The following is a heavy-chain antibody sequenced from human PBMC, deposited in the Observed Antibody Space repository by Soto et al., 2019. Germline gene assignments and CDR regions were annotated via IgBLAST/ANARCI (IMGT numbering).Heavy chain of an antibody. CDR3: ARLIAAPLAAAGTLDY. CDR2: IYYSGST. D-gene: IGHD6-13*01. J-gene: IGHJ4*02. V-gene: IGHV4-39*01. Sequence: QLQLQESGPGLVKPSETLSLTCTVSGGSISSSSYYWGWIRPPPGKGLEWIRSIYYSGSTYYNTSLKSRDTISVDTSKNQFSLKLSSVTAAETAVYYCARLIAAPLAAAGTLDYWGQGTLVTGSS. CDR1: GGSISSSSYY.